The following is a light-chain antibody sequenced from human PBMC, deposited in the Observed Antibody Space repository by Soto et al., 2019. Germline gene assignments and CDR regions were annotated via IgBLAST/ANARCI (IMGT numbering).Light chain of an antibody. CDR1: QSVSSY. Sequence: EIVLTQSPATLSLSPEERATLSCRASQSVSSYLAGYQQKPGQAPRLLIYDASNRDTGIPARFSGSGSGTDFTLTISSLEPEDFEVYYCQQRSNWAPYTFGQGTKLEIK. V-gene: IGKV3-11*01. CDR2: DAS. J-gene: IGKJ2*01. CDR3: QQRSNWAPYT.